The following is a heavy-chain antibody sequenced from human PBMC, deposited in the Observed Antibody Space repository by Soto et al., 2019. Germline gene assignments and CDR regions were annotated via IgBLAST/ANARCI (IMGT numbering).Heavy chain of an antibody. CDR3: TTDTNPPEYYFDY. V-gene: IGHV3-15*01. CDR2: IKSKTDGGTT. CDR1: GFTFSNAW. Sequence: GESLKISCAASGFTFSNAWMSWVRQAPGKGLEWVGRIKSKTDGGTTDYAAPVKGRFTISRDDSKNTLYLQMNSLKTEDTAVYYCTTDTNPPEYYFDYWGQGTLVTVSS. J-gene: IGHJ4*02. D-gene: IGHD3-16*01.